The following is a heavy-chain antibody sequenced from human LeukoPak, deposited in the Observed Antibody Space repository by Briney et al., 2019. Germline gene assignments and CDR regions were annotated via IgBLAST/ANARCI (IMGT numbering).Heavy chain of an antibody. CDR2: TIPIFGTA. CDR1: GYTFTSYG. D-gene: IGHD3-22*01. CDR3: ARLPHDSSGYFDY. J-gene: IGHJ4*02. V-gene: IGHV1-69*13. Sequence: SVKVSCKASGYTFTSYGISWVRQAPGQGLEWMGGTIPIFGTANYAQKFQGGVTITADESTSTAYMELSSLRSEDTAVYYCARLPHDSSGYFDYWGQGTLVTVSS.